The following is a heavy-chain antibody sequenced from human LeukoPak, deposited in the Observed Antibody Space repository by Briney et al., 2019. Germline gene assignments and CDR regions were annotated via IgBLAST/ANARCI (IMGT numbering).Heavy chain of an antibody. CDR3: ARGGGGSGIEIDY. Sequence: SETLSLSCAVYGGSFSGYYWSWIRQPPGKGLEWIGEINHSGSTNYNPSLKSRVTISVDTSKNQFSLKLSSVTAADTAVYYCARGGGGSGIEIDYWGQGTLVTVSS. CDR2: INHSGST. CDR1: GGSFSGYY. V-gene: IGHV4-34*01. D-gene: IGHD3-10*01. J-gene: IGHJ4*02.